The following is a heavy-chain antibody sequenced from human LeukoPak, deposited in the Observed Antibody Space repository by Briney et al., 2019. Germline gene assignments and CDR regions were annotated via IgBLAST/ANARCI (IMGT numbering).Heavy chain of an antibody. Sequence: GGSLRLSSAASGFTFSTYAMNWVRQAPDKGLEWVAVMSYDGSTQYYADSVKGRFTISRDNSKNTLYLQMNSLRAEDTAVYYCARDHKTDGYFYWYFDLWGRGTLVTVSS. D-gene: IGHD5-18*01. CDR2: MSYDGSTQ. J-gene: IGHJ2*01. V-gene: IGHV3-30-3*01. CDR1: GFTFSTYA. CDR3: ARDHKTDGYFYWYFDL.